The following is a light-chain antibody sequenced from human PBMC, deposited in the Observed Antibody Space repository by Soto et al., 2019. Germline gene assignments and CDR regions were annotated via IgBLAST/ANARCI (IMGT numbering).Light chain of an antibody. CDR1: DHDVGRYSS. J-gene: IGLJ1*01. Sequence: QSALTQPASVSGSLGQSITISCTGGDHDVGRYSSVSWYQQHPDQAPKLIIYHVTNRPSGVSNRFSGSKSGDTASLTISGLQADDEADYYCLAYTGGPTGFFGSGTKLTVL. CDR3: LAYTGGPTGF. V-gene: IGLV2-14*03. CDR2: HVT.